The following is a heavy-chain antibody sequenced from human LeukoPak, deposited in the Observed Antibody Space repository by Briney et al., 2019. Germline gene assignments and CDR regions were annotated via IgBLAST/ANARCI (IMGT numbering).Heavy chain of an antibody. J-gene: IGHJ4*02. Sequence: GGSLRLSCAASGFTFSDYYMSWIRQTPGKGLEWVSYISSSGSTIYYADSVKGRFTISRDNAKNSLYLQMNSLRAEDTAVYYCARRGLRYFVWLLQPFDYWGQGTLVTVSS. D-gene: IGHD3-9*01. CDR2: ISSSGSTI. CDR1: GFTFSDYY. CDR3: ARRGLRYFVWLLQPFDY. V-gene: IGHV3-11*04.